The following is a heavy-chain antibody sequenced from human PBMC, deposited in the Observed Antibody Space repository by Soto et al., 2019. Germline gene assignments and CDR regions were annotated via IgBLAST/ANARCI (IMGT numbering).Heavy chain of an antibody. V-gene: IGHV1-18*01. Sequence: QVQLVQSGAEVKKPGASVKVSCKASGYTFTSYGISWVRQAPGQGLEWMGWISAYNGNTNYAQKLQGRVTMTTDTSTSTAYMELRSLTSVDTAVYYCARDLGGSYDCWSGYYTGYYYYYMDVWGKGTTVTVSS. CDR2: ISAYNGNT. J-gene: IGHJ6*03. CDR3: ARDLGGSYDCWSGYYTGYYYYYMDV. CDR1: GYTFTSYG. D-gene: IGHD3-3*01.